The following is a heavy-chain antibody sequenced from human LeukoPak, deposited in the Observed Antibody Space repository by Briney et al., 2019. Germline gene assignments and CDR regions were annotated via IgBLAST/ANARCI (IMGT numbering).Heavy chain of an antibody. CDR3: TTDRPIRYFDWLLTFDY. J-gene: IGHJ4*02. V-gene: IGHV3-15*01. CDR1: GFTFSNAW. D-gene: IGHD3-9*01. Sequence: PGGSLRLSCAASGFTFSNAWMSWVRQAPGKGLEWVGRIKSKTDGGTTDYAAPVKGRFTISRDDSKNTLYLQMNSLKTEDTAVYYCTTDRPIRYFDWLLTFDYWGQGTLVTVSS. CDR2: IKSKTDGGTT.